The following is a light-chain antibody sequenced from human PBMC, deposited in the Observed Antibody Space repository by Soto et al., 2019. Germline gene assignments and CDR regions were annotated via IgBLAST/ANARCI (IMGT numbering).Light chain of an antibody. CDR2: GAS. CDR3: QQTNRLPVT. Sequence: DIQMTQSPSPVSASIGDSVTITCRASQGIGSRLAWYQQKPGKAPKLLIYGASSLQSGVPSRFSGSGSGTDFTLTSSRLQPEDFATYCWQQTNRLPVTFGPGTEVEIK. CDR1: QGIGSR. V-gene: IGKV1-12*01. J-gene: IGKJ3*01.